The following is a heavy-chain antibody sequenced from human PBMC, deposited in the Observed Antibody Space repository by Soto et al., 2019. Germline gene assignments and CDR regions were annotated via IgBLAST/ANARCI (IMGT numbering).Heavy chain of an antibody. D-gene: IGHD3-10*01. J-gene: IGHJ4*02. Sequence: EVHLLESGGGLVQPGGSLRLSCAASGFSFRNYAMSWVRQAPGKGLEWISTLTGSSSNIYYADSVKGRFAISRDNSRNTLYLQMNSLTAEDTAVYYCANGRATYGPLTHDYWGQGTLVTVSS. V-gene: IGHV3-23*01. CDR2: LTGSSSNI. CDR3: ANGRATYGPLTHDY. CDR1: GFSFRNYA.